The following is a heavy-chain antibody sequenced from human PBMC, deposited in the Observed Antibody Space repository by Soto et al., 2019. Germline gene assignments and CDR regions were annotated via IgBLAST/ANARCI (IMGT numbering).Heavy chain of an antibody. Sequence: SETLSLTCTVSGGSISSYYWSWIRQPPGKGLEWIGYIYYSGSTNYNPTLKSRVTISVDTSKNQFSLKLSSVTAADTAVYYCARAPYSSSDYYYYGMDVWGQGTTVTVSS. CDR3: ARAPYSSSDYYYYGMDV. D-gene: IGHD6-6*01. V-gene: IGHV4-59*01. CDR2: IYYSGST. CDR1: GGSISSYY. J-gene: IGHJ6*02.